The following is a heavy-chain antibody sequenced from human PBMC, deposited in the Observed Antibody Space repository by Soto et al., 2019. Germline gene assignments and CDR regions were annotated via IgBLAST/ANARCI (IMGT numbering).Heavy chain of an antibody. V-gene: IGHV3-74*01. CDR3: TRGPRPISTGTGAY. D-gene: IGHD3-10*01. J-gene: IGHJ4*02. CDR1: GFIFKMYW. Sequence: GGSLRLSCAASGFIFKMYWMHWVRQSPGKGLVWISRIYNDGTYSDYADSVRGRFTISRDNVNDTLDLQMNNLRAEDSGLYYCTRGPRPISTGTGAYWGQGTQVTVSS. CDR2: IYNDGTYS.